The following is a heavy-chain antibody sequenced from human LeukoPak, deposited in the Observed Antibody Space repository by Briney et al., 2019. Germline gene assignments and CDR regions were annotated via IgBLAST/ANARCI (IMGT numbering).Heavy chain of an antibody. D-gene: IGHD6-13*01. Sequence: GGSLRLSRAASGFTFSSYAMGWVRQAPGKGLEWVSAISGSGGSTYYAGSAKGRFTISRDNSKNTLYLQMNSLRAEDTAVYYCAKVRAGPFDYWGQGTLVTVSS. J-gene: IGHJ4*02. CDR3: AKVRAGPFDY. V-gene: IGHV3-23*01. CDR1: GFTFSSYA. CDR2: ISGSGGST.